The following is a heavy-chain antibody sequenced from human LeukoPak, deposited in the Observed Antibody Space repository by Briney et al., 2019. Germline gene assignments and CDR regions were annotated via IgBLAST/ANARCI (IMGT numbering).Heavy chain of an antibody. CDR3: AARPGPYCSSTSCPTPAYYYYYYYMDV. CDR2: IIPIFGTA. J-gene: IGHJ6*03. V-gene: IGHV1-69*01. Sequence: GSSVKVSCKASGGTFSSYAISWVRQAPGQGLEWMGGIIPIFGTANYAQKFQGRVTITAGESTSTAYMELSSLRSEDTAVYYCAARPGPYCSSTSCPTPAYYYYYYYMDVWGKGTTVTVSS. D-gene: IGHD2-2*01. CDR1: GGTFSSYA.